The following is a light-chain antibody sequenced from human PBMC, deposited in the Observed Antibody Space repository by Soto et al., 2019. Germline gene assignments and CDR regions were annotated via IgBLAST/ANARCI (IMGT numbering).Light chain of an antibody. CDR2: KAS. V-gene: IGKV1-5*03. CDR3: QPDNSYTS. J-gene: IGKJ4*01. CDR1: QSISRL. Sequence: DIQMTQSPSTLSASVGDRVTITCRASQSISRLLAWYQQKPGKAPKLLIYKASSLESGVPSRFSGSGSGTEFTLTISSLQTDDFATYYCQPDNSYTSFGGVTKVEIK.